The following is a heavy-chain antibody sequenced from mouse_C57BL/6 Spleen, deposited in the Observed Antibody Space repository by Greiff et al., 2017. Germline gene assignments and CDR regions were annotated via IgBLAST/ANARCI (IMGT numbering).Heavy chain of an antibody. J-gene: IGHJ3*01. CDR1: GYSITSGYY. V-gene: IGHV3-6*01. CDR2: ISYDGSN. CDR3: ASSSPAWFAY. Sequence: DVKLVESGPGLVKPSQSLSLTCSVTGYSITSGYYWNWIRQFPGNKLEWMGYISYDGSNNYNPSLKNRISITRDTSKNQFFLKLNSVTTEDTATYYCASSSPAWFAYRGQETLVTVSA. D-gene: IGHD1-1*01.